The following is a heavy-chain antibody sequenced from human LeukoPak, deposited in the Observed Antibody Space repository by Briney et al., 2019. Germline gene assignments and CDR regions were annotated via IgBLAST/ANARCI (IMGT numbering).Heavy chain of an antibody. V-gene: IGHV1-46*01. Sequence: ASVRVSYKASGYTFTTYHMHWVRQAPGQGFEWMGTIDPSGGRTAYAQKFQGRVTVTRDTSTSTVYMELSSLRSEDTAVYYCARPAPTGVDAFDGWGQGTLVSVSS. CDR3: ARPAPTGVDAFDG. D-gene: IGHD3-10*01. J-gene: IGHJ3*01. CDR2: IDPSGGRT. CDR1: GYTFTTYH.